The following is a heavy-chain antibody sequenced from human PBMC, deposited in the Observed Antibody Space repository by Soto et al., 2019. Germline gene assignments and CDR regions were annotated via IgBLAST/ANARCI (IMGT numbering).Heavy chain of an antibody. CDR2: INHSGST. CDR3: ARDNMGLASMDV. J-gene: IGHJ6*03. V-gene: IGHV4-34*09. CDR1: GGSFSGYY. Sequence: PSETLSLTCAVYGGSFSGYYWSWIRQPPGKGLEWIGEINHSGSTNYNPSLKSRVTISVDTSKNQFSLKLSSVTAADTAVYYCARDNMGLASMDVWGKGTTVTVSS.